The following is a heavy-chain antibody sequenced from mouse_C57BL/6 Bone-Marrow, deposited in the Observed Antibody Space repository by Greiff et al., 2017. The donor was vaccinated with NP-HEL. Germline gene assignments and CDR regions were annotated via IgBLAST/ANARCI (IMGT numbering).Heavy chain of an antibody. CDR3: ARALLAWFAY. J-gene: IGHJ3*01. D-gene: IGHD6-2*01. V-gene: IGHV5-9*01. CDR1: GFTFSSYT. CDR2: ISGGGGNT. Sequence: EVKLVESGGGLVKPGGSLKLSCAASGFTFSSYTMSWVRQTPEKRLEWVATISGGGGNTYYPDSVKGRFTISRDNAKNTLYLQMSSLRSEDTALYYCARALLAWFAYWGQGTLVTVSA.